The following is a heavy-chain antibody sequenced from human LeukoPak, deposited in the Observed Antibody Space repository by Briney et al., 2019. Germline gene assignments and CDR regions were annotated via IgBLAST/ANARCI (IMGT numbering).Heavy chain of an antibody. Sequence: GSLRLSCAASGFTFSSHSMNGVRQAPGKGLEWVSYISSSSSTIYYADSVKGRFTISRDNAKNSLYLQMNSLRAEDTAVYYCARDRWELLSNSYHYCGLDVWGQGTTVTVSS. J-gene: IGHJ6*02. V-gene: IGHV3-48*01. CDR3: ARDRWELLSNSYHYCGLDV. CDR2: ISSSSSTI. D-gene: IGHD2-15*01. CDR1: GFTFSSHS.